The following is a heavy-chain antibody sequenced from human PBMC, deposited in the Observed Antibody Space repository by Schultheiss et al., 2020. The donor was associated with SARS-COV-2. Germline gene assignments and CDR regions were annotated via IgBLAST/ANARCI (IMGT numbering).Heavy chain of an antibody. V-gene: IGHV3-30*03. Sequence: GGSLRLSCAASGFTFSSYGMHWVRQAPGKGLEWVAVISYDGSNKYYADSVKGRFTISRDNSKNTLYLQMNSLRAEDTAVYYCAHGWGGAGDHWGQGALVTVSS. CDR2: ISYDGSNK. J-gene: IGHJ4*02. CDR3: AHGWGGAGDH. CDR1: GFTFSSYG. D-gene: IGHD3-16*01.